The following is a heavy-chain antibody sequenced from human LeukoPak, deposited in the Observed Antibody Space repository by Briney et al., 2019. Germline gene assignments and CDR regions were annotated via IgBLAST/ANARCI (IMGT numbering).Heavy chain of an antibody. Sequence: GGSLRLSCAASGFTLSSYAMSWVRQGPGKELEWVSAISVSGNTYHADSVKGRFTISRDSSKNTLYLQMNSLRAGDAAVYYCAKAPVTTCSGAYCYPFDYWSQGTLVIVSS. CDR2: ISVSGNT. V-gene: IGHV3-23*01. CDR1: GFTLSSYA. CDR3: AKAPVTTCSGAYCYPFDY. J-gene: IGHJ4*02. D-gene: IGHD2-15*01.